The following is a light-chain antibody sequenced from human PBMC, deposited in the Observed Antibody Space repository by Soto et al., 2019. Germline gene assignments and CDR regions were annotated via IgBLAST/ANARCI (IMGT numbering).Light chain of an antibody. CDR2: ETF. J-gene: IGKJ1*01. V-gene: IGKV3-11*01. CDR3: QQRYHWRWT. CDR1: QSVNSY. Sequence: EIVLTQSPATLSLSPGERATLSCRASQSVNSYLAWYQQKPGQAPRLLIFETFNRAAGIPARFSGSGSGTDFTLSISSLQPDAIAVYYCQQRYHWRWTFGHGTK.